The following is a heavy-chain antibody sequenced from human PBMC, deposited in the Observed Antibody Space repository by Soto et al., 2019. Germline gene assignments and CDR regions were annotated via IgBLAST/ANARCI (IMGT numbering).Heavy chain of an antibody. CDR3: ANGAAPLPFDY. J-gene: IGHJ4*02. CDR2: ISYDGSNK. Sequence: GGSLRLSCAASGFTFSSYGMHWVRQAPGKGLEWVAVISYDGSNKYYADSVKGRFTISRDNSKNTLYLQMNSLRAEDTAVYYCANGAAPLPFDYWGQATLVTVTS. V-gene: IGHV3-30*18. D-gene: IGHD3-10*01. CDR1: GFTFSSYG.